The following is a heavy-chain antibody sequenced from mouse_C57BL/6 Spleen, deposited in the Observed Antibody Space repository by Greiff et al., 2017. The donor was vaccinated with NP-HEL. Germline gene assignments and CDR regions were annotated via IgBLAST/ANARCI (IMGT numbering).Heavy chain of an antibody. CDR1: GYTFTSYW. D-gene: IGHD2-2*01. Sequence: QVQLQQPGAELVKPGASVKLSCKASGYTFTSYWMQWVKQRPGQGLEWIGEIDPSDSYTNYNQKFKGKATLTVDTSARTAYMQLSSLTSEDSAVYYCARSYGYLFAYWGQGTLVTVSA. CDR2: IDPSDSYT. J-gene: IGHJ3*01. CDR3: ARSYGYLFAY. V-gene: IGHV1-50*01.